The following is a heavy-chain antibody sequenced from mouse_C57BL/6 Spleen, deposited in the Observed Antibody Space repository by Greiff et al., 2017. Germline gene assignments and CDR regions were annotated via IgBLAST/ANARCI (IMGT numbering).Heavy chain of an antibody. Sequence: EVQRVESGGGLVKPGGSLKLSCAASGFTFSDYGMHWVRQAPEKGLEWVAYISSGSSTIYYAATVKGRFTISRDNAKNTLFLQMTSLRSEDTAMYYCARESNYGPDYWGQGTTLTVSS. V-gene: IGHV5-17*01. CDR2: ISSGSSTI. CDR3: ARESNYGPDY. CDR1: GFTFSDYG. J-gene: IGHJ2*01. D-gene: IGHD2-5*01.